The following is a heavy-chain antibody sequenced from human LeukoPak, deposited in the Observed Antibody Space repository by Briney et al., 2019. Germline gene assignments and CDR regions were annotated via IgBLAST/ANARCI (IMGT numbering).Heavy chain of an antibody. CDR1: GYTFTSYG. V-gene: IGHV1-18*01. J-gene: IGHJ6*03. D-gene: IGHD2-2*02. CDR3: ARDARYCSSTSCYSFYYYMGV. Sequence: ASVKVSCKASGYTFTSYGISWVRQAPGQGLEWMGWISAYNGNTNYAQKLQGRVTMTTDTSTSTAYMELRSLRSDDTAVYYCARDARYCSSTSCYSFYYYMGVWGKGTTVTISS. CDR2: ISAYNGNT.